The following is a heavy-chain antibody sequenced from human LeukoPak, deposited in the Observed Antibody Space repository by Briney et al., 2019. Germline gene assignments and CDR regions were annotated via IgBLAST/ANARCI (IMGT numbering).Heavy chain of an antibody. CDR2: IGTAGDT. Sequence: PGGSLSLSCAASGFTFSSYDMHWVRQAAGKGLEWVSVIGTAGDTYYPGSVKGRFTISRENAKNSLYLQMNSLRAGDTAVYYCARGLPVSSSGYYYGSVPYYNYAMDVWGQGTTVTVSS. D-gene: IGHD3-22*01. V-gene: IGHV3-13*01. CDR3: ARGLPVSSSGYYYGSVPYYNYAMDV. CDR1: GFTFSSYD. J-gene: IGHJ6*02.